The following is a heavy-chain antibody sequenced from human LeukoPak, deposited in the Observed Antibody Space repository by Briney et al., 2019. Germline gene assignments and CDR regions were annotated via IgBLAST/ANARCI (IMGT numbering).Heavy chain of an antibody. Sequence: GGSLRLSCAASGFTFDDYGMSWVRQAPGKGLEWVSGINWNGGSTYYADSVKGRFTISRDNSKNTLYLQMNSLRAEDTAVYYCAKDHFVYSSGYFDYWGQGTLVTVSS. D-gene: IGHD3-22*01. CDR3: AKDHFVYSSGYFDY. J-gene: IGHJ4*02. V-gene: IGHV3-20*04. CDR2: INWNGGST. CDR1: GFTFDDYG.